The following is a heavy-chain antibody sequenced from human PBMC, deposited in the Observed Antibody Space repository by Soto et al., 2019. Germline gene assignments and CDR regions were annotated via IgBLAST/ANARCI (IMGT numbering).Heavy chain of an antibody. Sequence: PGGSLRLSCAASGFAFSSYAMTWVRQAPGKGLEWVSAVSDGGGATVYADSVKGRFTISRDNSKDTLFLQMNSLSADDTAVYYCARMWERQHDASDIWGQGTMVNVSS. CDR2: VSDGGGAT. CDR1: GFAFSSYA. D-gene: IGHD1-26*01. J-gene: IGHJ3*02. V-gene: IGHV3-23*01. CDR3: ARMWERQHDASDI.